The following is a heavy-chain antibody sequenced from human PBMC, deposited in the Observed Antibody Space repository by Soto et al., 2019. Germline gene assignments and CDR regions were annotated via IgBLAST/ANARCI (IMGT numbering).Heavy chain of an antibody. CDR1: GFTVSSNY. D-gene: IGHD2-15*01. V-gene: IGHV3-53*01. CDR3: ARDRRLEGKRGYYYYGMDV. Sequence: GGSLRLSCAASGFTVSSNYMSWVRQAPGKGLEWVSVIYSGGSTYYADSVKGRFTISRDNSKNTLYLQMNSLRAEDTAVYYCARDRRLEGKRGYYYYGMDVWGQGTTVTVSS. CDR2: IYSGGST. J-gene: IGHJ6*02.